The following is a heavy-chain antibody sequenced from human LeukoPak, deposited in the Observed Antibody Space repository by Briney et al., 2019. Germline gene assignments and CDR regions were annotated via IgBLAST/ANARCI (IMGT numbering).Heavy chain of an antibody. CDR3: ARSSGFYYGYFQH. Sequence: ASVKVSCKASGYTFSSYGITWVRQAPGQGLEWMGWISSYNGRTDYAQKLQDRVTMTTDTSTNTAYMELKSLTSDDTAVYYCARSSGFYYGYFQHWGRAPWSPSPQ. J-gene: IGHJ1*01. CDR1: GYTFSSYG. D-gene: IGHD3-22*01. V-gene: IGHV1-18*01. CDR2: ISSYNGRT.